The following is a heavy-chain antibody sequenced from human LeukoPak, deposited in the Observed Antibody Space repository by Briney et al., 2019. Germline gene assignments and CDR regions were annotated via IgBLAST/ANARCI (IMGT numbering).Heavy chain of an antibody. CDR3: ARDAGGSIAVAGTGY. CDR2: ISYDGSSK. CDR1: GFTFSSYA. D-gene: IGHD6-19*01. V-gene: IGHV3-30-3*01. Sequence: GGSLRLSCAASGFTFSSYAMHWVRQAPGKGLEWVAVISYDGSSKIYADSVTGRFTISRDNSKNTLYLQMNSLRAEDTAVYYCARDAGGSIAVAGTGYWGQGTLVTVSS. J-gene: IGHJ4*02.